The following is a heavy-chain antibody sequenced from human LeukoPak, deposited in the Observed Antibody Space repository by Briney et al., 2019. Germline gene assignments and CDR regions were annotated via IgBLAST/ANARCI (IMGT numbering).Heavy chain of an antibody. CDR1: GFTFSSYT. J-gene: IGHJ4*02. CDR2: ITTSDGNT. V-gene: IGHV3-23*01. Sequence: GGSLRLSCAASGFTFSSYTMSWVRQAPGKGLEWVSTITTSDGNTYYPDSVKGRFTISRDNSKNTLYLQMNSLRAEDAAVYYCAKIPDYYYDSSGYLDYWGQGTLVTVSS. D-gene: IGHD3-22*01. CDR3: AKIPDYYYDSSGYLDY.